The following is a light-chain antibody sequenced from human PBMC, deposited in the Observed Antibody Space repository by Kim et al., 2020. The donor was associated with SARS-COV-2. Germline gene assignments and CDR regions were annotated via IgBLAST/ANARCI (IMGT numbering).Light chain of an antibody. CDR3: QQYNNYLYT. V-gene: IGKV1-5*03. J-gene: IGKJ2*01. CDR1: QSISSW. Sequence: DIQMTQSPSTLSASVGDRVTITCRASQSISSWLAWYQQKPGKAPNLLIYKASTLESGVPSRFSGSGSGTEFTLTISSLQPDDFATYYCQQYNNYLYTFGQGTKLEIK. CDR2: KAS.